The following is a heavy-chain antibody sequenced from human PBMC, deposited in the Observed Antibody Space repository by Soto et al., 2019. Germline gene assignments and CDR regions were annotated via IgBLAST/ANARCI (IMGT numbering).Heavy chain of an antibody. CDR1: GFTFSSYA. V-gene: IGHV3-23*01. J-gene: IGHJ4*02. D-gene: IGHD3-3*01. CDR2: ISGSGGST. CDR3: AKGGHFLEWLSYHDY. Sequence: EVQLLESGGGLVQPGGSLRLSCAASGFTFSSYAMSWVRQAPGKGLEWVSAISGSGGSTYYADSVKGRFTISRDNSKNTLYLQVNSLRAEDTAVYYCAKGGHFLEWLSYHDYWGQGTLVTVSS.